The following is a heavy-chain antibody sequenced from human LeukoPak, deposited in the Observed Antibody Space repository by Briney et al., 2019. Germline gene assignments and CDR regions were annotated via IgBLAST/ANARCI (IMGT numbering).Heavy chain of an antibody. V-gene: IGHV3-9*01. J-gene: IGHJ4*02. CDR1: GFTFDDYA. Sequence: GGSLRLSCAASGFTFDDYAMPWVRQAPGKGLEWVSGISWNSGSIGYADSVKGRFTISRDNAKNSLYLQMNSLRAEDTALYYCAKEAAAGYYFDYWGQGTLVTVSS. CDR3: AKEAAAGYYFDY. CDR2: ISWNSGSI. D-gene: IGHD6-13*01.